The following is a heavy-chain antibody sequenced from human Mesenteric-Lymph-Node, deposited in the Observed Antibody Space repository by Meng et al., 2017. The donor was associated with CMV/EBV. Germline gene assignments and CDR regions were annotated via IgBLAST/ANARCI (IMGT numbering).Heavy chain of an antibody. CDR1: GFTVRSYW. D-gene: IGHD1-14*01. V-gene: IGHV3-74*02. Sequence: EVALGGAGGGCFDPGGSLRLSCAVSGFTVRSYWMHWVREVPGKGLELVSRIYNNDGRSASYADSVKGRFTISRDNAKNTLYLQMNTLRVEDTAVYYCAGGLAENLGWEMGYWGQGTLVTVSS. J-gene: IGHJ4*02. CDR3: AGGLAENLGWEMGY. CDR2: IYNNDGRSA.